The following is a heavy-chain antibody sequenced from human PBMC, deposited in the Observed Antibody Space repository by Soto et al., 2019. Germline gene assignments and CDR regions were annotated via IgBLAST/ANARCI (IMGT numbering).Heavy chain of an antibody. CDR3: ARDKGPDTYGQTRIRDYSSAMDV. CDR2: IYYSVST. Sequence: QVQLQGSGPRLVKPSQTLSLTCSVSGASISSGAYFWTWIRHHPGKGLEWIGYIYYSVSTSYTYQNTSLHSRVTISVDTSKYLFSLRLTAVTAADTATYYCARDKGPDTYGQTRIRDYSSAMDVWGQGTTVIVSS. V-gene: IGHV4-31*03. CDR1: GASISSGAYF. J-gene: IGHJ6*02. D-gene: IGHD5-18*01.